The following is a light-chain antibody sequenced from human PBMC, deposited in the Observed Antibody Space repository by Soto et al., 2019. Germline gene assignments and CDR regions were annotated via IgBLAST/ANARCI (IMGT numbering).Light chain of an antibody. CDR2: DND. CDR1: SSNIGNNY. Sequence: QSVLTQPPSVSAAPGQKVTISCSGRSSNIGNNYVSWYQQLPGTAPKLLIYDNDRRPSGIPDRFSGSKSGNMASLTISGLQAEDEADYYCSSYTINRTYVFGTGTKVTVL. CDR3: SSYTINRTYV. V-gene: IGLV1-51*01. J-gene: IGLJ1*01.